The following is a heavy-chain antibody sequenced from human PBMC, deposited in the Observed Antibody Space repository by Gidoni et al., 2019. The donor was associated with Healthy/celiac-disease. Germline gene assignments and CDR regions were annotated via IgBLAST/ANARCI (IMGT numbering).Heavy chain of an antibody. D-gene: IGHD6-13*01. CDR3: TPTAYSGAHGSWYSPYYFDY. CDR2: IKSKTDGGTT. V-gene: IGHV3-15*07. Sequence: EVQLVEYGGGLVKPGGSLRLSCAASGFTLSHAWMTWLRQAPGKGLERVGRIKSKTDGGTTDYAAPVKGRFTISRDDSKNTLYLQMNSLKTEDTAVYYCTPTAYSGAHGSWYSPYYFDYWGQGTLVTVSS. J-gene: IGHJ4*02. CDR1: GFTLSHAW.